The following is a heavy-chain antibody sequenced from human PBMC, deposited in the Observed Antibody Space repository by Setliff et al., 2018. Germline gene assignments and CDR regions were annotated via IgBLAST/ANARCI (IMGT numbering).Heavy chain of an antibody. V-gene: IGHV4-31*03. CDR3: ARARYSGYVDY. CDR2: IYYSGST. CDR1: GGSISSGGYY. Sequence: PSETLSLTCTVSGGSISSGGYYWSWIRQHPGKGLEWIGYIYYSGSTYYNPSLKSRVTISVDTSKNQFSLKLSSVTAADTAVYYCARARYSGYVDYWGQGTLVTVSS. D-gene: IGHD5-12*01. J-gene: IGHJ4*02.